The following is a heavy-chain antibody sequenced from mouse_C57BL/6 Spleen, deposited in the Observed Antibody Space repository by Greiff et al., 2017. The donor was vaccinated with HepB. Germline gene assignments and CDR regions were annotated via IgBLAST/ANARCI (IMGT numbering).Heavy chain of an antibody. CDR2: INPSNGGT. Sequence: VQLQQPGTELVKPGASVKLSCKASGYTFTSYWMHWVKQRPGQGLEWIGNINPSNGGTNYNEKFKSKATLTVDKSSSTACMQLSSLTSEDSAVYYCAREERWSYYAMDYWGQGTSVTVSS. CDR1: GYTFTSYW. CDR3: AREERWSYYAMDY. J-gene: IGHJ4*01. D-gene: IGHD2-3*01. V-gene: IGHV1-53*01.